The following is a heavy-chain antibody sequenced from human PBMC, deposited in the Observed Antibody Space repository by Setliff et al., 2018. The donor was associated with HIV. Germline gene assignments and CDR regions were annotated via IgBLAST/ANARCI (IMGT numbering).Heavy chain of an antibody. D-gene: IGHD1-26*01. Sequence: ASVKVSCKASGYTFTSYGITWVRQAPGQGLEWMGWINAYNGITNYAQELQGRVTMTTDTSTSTVYMELRSLRSDDTAVYYCAREGYSGSYFNYYYYLDVWGKGTTVTVSS. J-gene: IGHJ6*03. CDR1: GYTFTSYG. CDR3: AREGYSGSYFNYYYYLDV. CDR2: INAYNGIT. V-gene: IGHV1-18*01.